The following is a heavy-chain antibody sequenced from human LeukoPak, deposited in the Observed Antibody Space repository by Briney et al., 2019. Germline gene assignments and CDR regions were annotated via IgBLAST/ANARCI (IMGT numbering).Heavy chain of an antibody. V-gene: IGHV4-30-2*01. D-gene: IGHD6-13*01. CDR2: IYHSGST. CDR3: ATVAAAGGIYYMDV. Sequence: PSQTLSLTCTVSGGSISSGGYYWSWIRQPPGKGLEWIGYIYHSGSTYYNPSLKSRVTISVDTSKNQFSLKLSSVTAADTAVYYCATVAAAGGIYYMDVWGKGTTVTVSS. CDR1: GGSISSGGYY. J-gene: IGHJ6*03.